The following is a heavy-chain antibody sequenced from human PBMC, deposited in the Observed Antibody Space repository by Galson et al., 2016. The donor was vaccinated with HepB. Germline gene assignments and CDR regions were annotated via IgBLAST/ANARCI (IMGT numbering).Heavy chain of an antibody. CDR1: GGSFNDYY. J-gene: IGHJ4*02. Sequence: SETLSLTCAVSGGSFNDYYWSWIRQPPEKGLEWIGEIHPSGSAHYNPSLTSRVTISLDTSKRQFSLPLSSVTAADTAVYYCASGMDRAKIGHWGQGALVTVSS. CDR3: ASGMDRAKIGH. CDR2: IHPSGSA. D-gene: IGHD3-10*01. V-gene: IGHV4-34*01.